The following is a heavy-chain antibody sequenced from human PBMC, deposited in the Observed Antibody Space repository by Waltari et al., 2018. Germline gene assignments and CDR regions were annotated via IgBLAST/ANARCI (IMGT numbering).Heavy chain of an antibody. Sequence: QVQLQESGPGLVKPSQTLSLTCTVSGGSISSGSYYWSWIRQPAGKGLEWIGYIYTSGSTNYNPSLKSRVTISVDTSKNQFSLKLSSVTAADTAVYYCAREWGSGWLDYWGQGTLVTVSS. J-gene: IGHJ4*02. CDR1: GGSISSGSYY. CDR2: IYTSGST. V-gene: IGHV4-61*09. D-gene: IGHD6-19*01. CDR3: AREWGSGWLDY.